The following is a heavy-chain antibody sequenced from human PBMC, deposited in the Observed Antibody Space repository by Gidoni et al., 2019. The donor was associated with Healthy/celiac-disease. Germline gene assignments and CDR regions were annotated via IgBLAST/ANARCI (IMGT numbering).Heavy chain of an antibody. CDR2: ISSSSSYI. J-gene: IGHJ3*02. CDR3: ARGLNCGGSCSNDAFDI. Sequence: EVQLVESGGGLVKPGGSLSLSCAASGFTFSRYSMNWVRQAPGKGLEWVSSISSSSSYIYYADSVKGRFTISRDNAKNSLYLQMNSLRAEDTAVYYCARGLNCGGSCSNDAFDIWGQGTMVTVSS. CDR1: GFTFSRYS. D-gene: IGHD2-15*01. V-gene: IGHV3-21*01.